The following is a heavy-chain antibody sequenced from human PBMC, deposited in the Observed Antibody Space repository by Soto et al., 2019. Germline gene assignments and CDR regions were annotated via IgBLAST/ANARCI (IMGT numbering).Heavy chain of an antibody. CDR2: IYWDDDK. CDR3: AHGSGWLSDY. Sequence: QITLKESGPTLVKPTQTLTLTCTFSGFSLSSPAVGVNWIRQPPGKALKWLALIYWDDDKQYSPSLRSRLTITKDTSQNQVVLTMTNVDPVDTATYYCAHGSGWLSDYWGQGTLVTVSS. J-gene: IGHJ4*02. V-gene: IGHV2-5*02. D-gene: IGHD6-19*01. CDR1: GFSLSSPAVG.